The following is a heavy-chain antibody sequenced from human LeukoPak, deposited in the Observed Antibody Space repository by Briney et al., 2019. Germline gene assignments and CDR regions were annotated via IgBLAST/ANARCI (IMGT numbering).Heavy chain of an antibody. J-gene: IGHJ4*02. D-gene: IGHD3-22*01. CDR1: GFTFSSYE. Sequence: GGSLRLSCAASGFTFSSYEMNWVRKAPGKGMEWGSYISSSGSTIYYADSVKGRFTISRDNAKNSLYLQMNSLRAEDTAVYYCASGSGYYYAGFDYWGQGTLVTVSS. CDR2: ISSSGSTI. CDR3: ASGSGYYYAGFDY. V-gene: IGHV3-48*03.